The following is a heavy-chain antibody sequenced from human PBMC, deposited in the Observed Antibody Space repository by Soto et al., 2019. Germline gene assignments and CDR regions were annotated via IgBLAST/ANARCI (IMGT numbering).Heavy chain of an antibody. V-gene: IGHV1-3*01. Sequence: ASVKVSCKASGYTFTRYTMNWVRQAPGQRLEWMGWINPDNGNTKSSQKFQDRVIITRDTSASTAYMDLSSLRSEDAAVYYCARGIATGQLDPWGQGTLVTVSS. CDR2: INPDNGNT. CDR1: GYTFTRYT. J-gene: IGHJ5*02. CDR3: ARGIATGQLDP. D-gene: IGHD2-15*01.